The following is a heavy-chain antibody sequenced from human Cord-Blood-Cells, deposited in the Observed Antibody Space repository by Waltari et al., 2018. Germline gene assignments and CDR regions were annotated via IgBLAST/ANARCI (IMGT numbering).Heavy chain of an antibody. Sequence: QVQLVQSGAEVKKHGSSVKGSCKAFGGTFSSYAISWLRQAPGPGFEWMGGIIPILGIANYAQKFQGRVTITADESTSTAYMELSSLRSEDTAVYYCARDVGYYYGSGSYWYFDLWGRGTLVTVSS. D-gene: IGHD3-10*01. J-gene: IGHJ2*01. V-gene: IGHV1-69*04. CDR3: ARDVGYYYGSGSYWYFDL. CDR2: IIPILGIA. CDR1: GGTFSSYA.